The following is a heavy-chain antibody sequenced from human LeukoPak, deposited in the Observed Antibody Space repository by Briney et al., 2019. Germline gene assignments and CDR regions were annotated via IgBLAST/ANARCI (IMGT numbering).Heavy chain of an antibody. Sequence: WASVKVSCKASGYTFTSYGISWVRQAPGQGLEWMGWISAYNGNTNYAQKLQGRVTMTTDTSTSTAYMELRSLRSDDTAVYYCARGGDTYYYGSGSYYNNWFDPWGQGTLVTVSS. CDR3: ARGGDTYYYGSGSYYNNWFDP. CDR1: GYTFTSYG. J-gene: IGHJ5*02. D-gene: IGHD3-10*01. CDR2: ISAYNGNT. V-gene: IGHV1-18*01.